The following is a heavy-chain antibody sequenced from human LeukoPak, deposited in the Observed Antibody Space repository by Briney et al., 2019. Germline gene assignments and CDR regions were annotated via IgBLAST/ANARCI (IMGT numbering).Heavy chain of an antibody. Sequence: GGSLRLSCAASGFTFSDYYMSWIRQAPGKGLEWVSYISSSGSTIYYADSVKGRFTISRDNAKNSLYLQMNSLRAEDTAVYYCAKEGCSSTSCYMYYYYYMDVWGKGTTVTVSS. CDR2: ISSSGSTI. V-gene: IGHV3-11*01. J-gene: IGHJ6*03. CDR3: AKEGCSSTSCYMYYYYYMDV. D-gene: IGHD2-2*02. CDR1: GFTFSDYY.